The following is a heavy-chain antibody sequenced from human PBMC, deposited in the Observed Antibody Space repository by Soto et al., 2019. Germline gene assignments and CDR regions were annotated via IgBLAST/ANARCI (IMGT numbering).Heavy chain of an antibody. CDR3: ARGWLRTGFDT. CDR2: TYHGSKWST. Sequence: SQTLSLTCAISGDSVSSNSAAWNRIMQSPSRGPEWLGGTYHGSKWSTDYAVTVKSRISVNTDTSRNQFSLQLSSVTPEDTGVYYCARGWLRTGFDTWGQGTMVTVSS. CDR1: GDSVSSNSAA. D-gene: IGHD2-8*02. V-gene: IGHV6-1*01. J-gene: IGHJ3*02.